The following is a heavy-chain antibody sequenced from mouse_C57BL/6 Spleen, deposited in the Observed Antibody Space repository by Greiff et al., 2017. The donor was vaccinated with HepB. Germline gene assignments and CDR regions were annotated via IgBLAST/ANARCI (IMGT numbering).Heavy chain of an antibody. V-gene: IGHV1-36*01. Sequence: DVKLQESGPVLVKPGPSVKISCKASGFTFTDYYMHWVKQSHGKSLEWIGLVYPYNGGTSYNQKFKGKATLTVDTSSSTAYMELNSLTSEDSAVYYCAVSPGYAMDYWGQGTSVTVSS. CDR3: AVSPGYAMDY. CDR1: GFTFTDYY. J-gene: IGHJ4*01. CDR2: VYPYNGGT.